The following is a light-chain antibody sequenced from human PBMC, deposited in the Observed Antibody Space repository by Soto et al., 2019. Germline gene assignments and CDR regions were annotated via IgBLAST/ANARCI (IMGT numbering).Light chain of an antibody. CDR1: SSDVGGYNY. J-gene: IGLJ1*01. CDR3: SSYTSSSPYV. V-gene: IGLV2-14*01. Sequence: QSVLTQPASVSFSPGRSITISCTGTSSDVGGYNYVSWYQQHPGKAPKLIIYELNNRPSGVSNRFSGSKSGNTASLTISGLQAEDEADYYCSSYTSSSPYVFGTGTKVTVL. CDR2: ELN.